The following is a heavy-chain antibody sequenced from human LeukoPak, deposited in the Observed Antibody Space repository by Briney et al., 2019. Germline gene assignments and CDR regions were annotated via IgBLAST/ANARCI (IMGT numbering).Heavy chain of an antibody. CDR2: ISGRDAGT. J-gene: IGHJ4*02. CDR3: ATTVAWIPAAPPQYYFDN. D-gene: IGHD2-2*01. Sequence: GGSLRLSCAASGFTFNTYATSWVRQAPGKGLEWVSAISGRDAGTYYTNSVKGRFTISRDNSKNTLYLQMSSLRADDTPVYYCATTVAWIPAAPPQYYFDNWGQGTLVTVSS. CDR1: GFTFNTYA. V-gene: IGHV3-23*01.